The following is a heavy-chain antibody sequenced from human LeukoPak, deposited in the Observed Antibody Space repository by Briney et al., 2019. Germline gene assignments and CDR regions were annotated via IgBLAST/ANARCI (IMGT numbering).Heavy chain of an antibody. CDR1: GYTFTGYY. D-gene: IGHD5-12*01. J-gene: IGHJ6*03. Sequence: ASVKVSCKASGYTFTGYYMHWVRQAPGQGLEWMGWINPNSGGTNYAQKFQGRVTMTRDTSISTAYMELSRLRSDDTTVYYCARVGYGGSYYYYMDVWGKGTTVTISS. V-gene: IGHV1-2*02. CDR2: INPNSGGT. CDR3: ARVGYGGSYYYYMDV.